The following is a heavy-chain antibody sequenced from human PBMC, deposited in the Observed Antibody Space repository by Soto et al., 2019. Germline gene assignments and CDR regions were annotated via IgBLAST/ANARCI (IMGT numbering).Heavy chain of an antibody. Sequence: VKVSCKASGFTFTSSAMQWVRQARGQRLEWIGWIVVGSGNTKYSQKFQGRVTITRDTSASTAYMELSSLRSEDTAVYYCARGAGIVVVWKGAFDIWGQGTMVTVSS. CDR2: IVVGSGNT. CDR3: ARGAGIVVVWKGAFDI. D-gene: IGHD2-15*01. J-gene: IGHJ3*02. V-gene: IGHV1-58*02. CDR1: GFTFTSSA.